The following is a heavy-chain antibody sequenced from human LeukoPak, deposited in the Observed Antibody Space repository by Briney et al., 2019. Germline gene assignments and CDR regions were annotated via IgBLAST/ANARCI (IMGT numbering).Heavy chain of an antibody. Sequence: SETLSLTCSVSGGSISSYYWSWIRQPPGKGLEWIGYIYYSGRTSYNPSLKSRVTISVDTSKNQFSLKLSSVTAADTAVYYCARAGEQQLEYFDYWGQGTLVTVSS. V-gene: IGHV4-59*01. CDR2: IYYSGRT. J-gene: IGHJ4*02. CDR3: ARAGEQQLEYFDY. D-gene: IGHD6-13*01. CDR1: GGSISSYY.